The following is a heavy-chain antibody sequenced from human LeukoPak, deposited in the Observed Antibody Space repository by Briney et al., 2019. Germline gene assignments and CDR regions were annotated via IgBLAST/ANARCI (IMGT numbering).Heavy chain of an antibody. Sequence: SETLSLTCSVSGASINSYYWNWIRQSPGKGLEWLGNIHYRGTTNYNPFLKSRVTLSLDSSKSQFALKVTSVTAADTAVYYCAREGDYDFWSGQYYFDYWGQGTLVTVSS. CDR1: GASINSYY. CDR2: IHYRGTT. D-gene: IGHD3-3*01. J-gene: IGHJ4*02. V-gene: IGHV4-59*13. CDR3: AREGDYDFWSGQYYFDY.